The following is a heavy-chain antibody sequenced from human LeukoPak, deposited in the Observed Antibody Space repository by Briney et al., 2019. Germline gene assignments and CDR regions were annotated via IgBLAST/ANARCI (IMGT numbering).Heavy chain of an antibody. CDR2: IRRKGQSYTT. Sequence: GGSLRLSCSASGFTFSDYILDWVRQAPGKGLEWVGRIRRKGQSYTTEYAASVKGRFTISRDDSKNSLYLHMNSLKTEDTAAYHCPRDGGEGGSSAFDIWGPGTMVTVSS. J-gene: IGHJ3*02. D-gene: IGHD1-26*01. CDR1: GFTFSDYI. CDR3: PRDGGEGGSSAFDI. V-gene: IGHV3-72*01.